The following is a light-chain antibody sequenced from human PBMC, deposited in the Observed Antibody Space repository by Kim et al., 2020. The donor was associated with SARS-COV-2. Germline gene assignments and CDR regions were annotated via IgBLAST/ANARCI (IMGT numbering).Light chain of an antibody. CDR2: GKN. CDR3: SSRDGSGNHPV. Sequence: SSEPTQDPAVSVALGQTVRITCQGDSLRNYYASWYQHNPGQAPVLVIYGKNSRPSGIPDRFSGSSSGNTASLTITGAQAEDEADYYCSSRDGSGNHPVFGGGTQLTVL. CDR1: SLRNYY. V-gene: IGLV3-19*01. J-gene: IGLJ3*02.